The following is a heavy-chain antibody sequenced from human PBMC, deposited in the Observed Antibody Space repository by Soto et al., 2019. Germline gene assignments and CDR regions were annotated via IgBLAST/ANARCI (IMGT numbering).Heavy chain of an antibody. D-gene: IGHD2-21*01. V-gene: IGHV4-34*01. CDR1: GQSFSGHS. CDR2: ISESGST. J-gene: IGHJ4*02. CDR3: ERGSGIVALPGELEDVNYDF. Sequence: QVKLQQWGAGLVKPSETLSLSCAVYGQSFSGHSWAWIRQPPGKGLEWIGEISESGSTYYNPSLKSRVTISTHTSKNQFSLKLNSVTAADTAAYFCERGSGIVALPGELEDVNYDFWGQGTLVNVSS.